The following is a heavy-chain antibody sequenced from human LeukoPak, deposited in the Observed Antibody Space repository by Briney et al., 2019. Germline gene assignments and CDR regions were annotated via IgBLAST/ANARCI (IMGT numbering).Heavy chain of an antibody. Sequence: PGGSLRLSCAASGFTFSSCAMSWVRQAPGKGVEWVSAISTSGGRTFYADSVKGRFTISRDNSKNTLYLQMNSLKAEDTAIYYCAKDPTDFDSSGQTYFDYWGQGTLVTVSS. D-gene: IGHD3-22*01. CDR3: AKDPTDFDSSGQTYFDY. CDR2: ISTSGGRT. J-gene: IGHJ4*02. CDR1: GFTFSSCA. V-gene: IGHV3-23*01.